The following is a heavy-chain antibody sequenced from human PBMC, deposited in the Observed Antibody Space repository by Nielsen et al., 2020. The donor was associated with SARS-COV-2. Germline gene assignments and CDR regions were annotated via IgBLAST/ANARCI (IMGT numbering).Heavy chain of an antibody. D-gene: IGHD6-13*01. Sequence: SETLSLTCAAYGGSFSGYYWSWIRQPPGKGLEWIGEINHSGSTNYNPSLKSRVTISVDTSKNQFSLKLSSVTAADTAVYYCARGLGIAAVYYMDVWGKGTTVTVSS. CDR1: GGSFSGYY. CDR2: INHSGST. CDR3: ARGLGIAAVYYMDV. V-gene: IGHV4-34*01. J-gene: IGHJ6*03.